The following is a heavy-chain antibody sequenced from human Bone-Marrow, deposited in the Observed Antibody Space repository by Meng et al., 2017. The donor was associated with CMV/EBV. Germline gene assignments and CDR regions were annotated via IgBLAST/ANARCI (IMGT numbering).Heavy chain of an antibody. Sequence: GESLKISCAASGFTFSSYAMHWVRQAPGKGLEWVAVISYDGSNKYYADSVKGRFTISRDNAKNSLYLQMNSLRAEDTAVYYCAREPRPGWSGRWWFDPWGQGTLVTVSS. D-gene: IGHD3-10*01. J-gene: IGHJ5*02. CDR2: ISYDGSNK. CDR3: AREPRPGWSGRWWFDP. V-gene: IGHV3-30-3*01. CDR1: GFTFSSYA.